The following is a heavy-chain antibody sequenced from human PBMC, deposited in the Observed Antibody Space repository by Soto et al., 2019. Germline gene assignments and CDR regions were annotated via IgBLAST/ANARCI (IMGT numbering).Heavy chain of an antibody. CDR1: GGSISNYH. V-gene: IGHV4-59*08. CDR2: IYYSGST. D-gene: IGHD3-10*01. CDR3: ASHSPSSWFGESHGAFDI. J-gene: IGHJ3*02. Sequence: QVQLQESGPGLVKPSETLSLTCTFSGGSISNYHWSWIRQPPGKGLEWIGYIYYSGSTNYNPSLKSRVTISVDTSKNQFSLKPHSVTAADTAMYYCASHSPSSWFGESHGAFDIWGQGTMVTVSS.